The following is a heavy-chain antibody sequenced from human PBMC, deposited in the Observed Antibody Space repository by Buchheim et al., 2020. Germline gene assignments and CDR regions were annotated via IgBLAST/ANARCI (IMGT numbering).Heavy chain of an antibody. D-gene: IGHD3-9*01. Sequence: EVQLVESGGGLVQPGGSLRLSCAASRFTFSSYWMSWVRQAPGKGLEWVANIKQDGSEKYYVDSVKGRFTISRDNAKNSLYLEMNSLRDEDTAVYYCARDQDWAFQYWGQGSL. CDR2: IKQDGSEK. J-gene: IGHJ4*02. V-gene: IGHV3-7*01. CDR1: RFTFSSYW. CDR3: ARDQDWAFQY.